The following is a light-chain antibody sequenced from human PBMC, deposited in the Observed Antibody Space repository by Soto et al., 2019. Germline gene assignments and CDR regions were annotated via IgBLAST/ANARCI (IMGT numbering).Light chain of an antibody. V-gene: IGKV1-33*01. J-gene: IGKJ5*01. Sequence: DIQMTQSPSSLSASVGDRVTITCQASKDISNYLNWYQQKPGKAPKLLIYDASNLETGVPSRFIGSGSGTDFTFTISSLQPEDIATYYCQQYDNLPITFGQGTRLEIK. CDR2: DAS. CDR1: KDISNY. CDR3: QQYDNLPIT.